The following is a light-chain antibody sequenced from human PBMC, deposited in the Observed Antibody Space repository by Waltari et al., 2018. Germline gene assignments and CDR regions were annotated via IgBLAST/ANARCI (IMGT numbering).Light chain of an antibody. CDR1: QSVTGSY. CDR2: GAS. J-gene: IGKJ1*01. Sequence: ETVLTQSPGTLSLSPGERASLSCRASQSVTGSYITWYQQRPGQAPRLPIYGASNRATGIPDRFSGSRSGTEFTLTISRLERDDFAVYYCQQYGDSRWTFGQGTKVEIK. CDR3: QQYGDSRWT. V-gene: IGKV3-20*01.